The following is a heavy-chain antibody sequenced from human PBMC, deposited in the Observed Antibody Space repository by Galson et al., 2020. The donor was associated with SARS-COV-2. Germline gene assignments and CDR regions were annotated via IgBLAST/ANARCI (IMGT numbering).Heavy chain of an antibody. CDR3: ARVYRITGTTRNDYYYYMDV. CDR2: ISSSSSYI. J-gene: IGHJ6*03. V-gene: IGHV3-21*01. D-gene: IGHD1-7*01. CDR1: GFTFSSYS. Sequence: NSGGSLRLSCAASGFTFSSYSMNWVRQAPGKGLEWVSSISSSSSYIYYADSVKGRFTISRDNAKNSLYLQMNSLRAEGTAVYYCARVYRITGTTRNDYYYYMDVWGKGTTVTVSS.